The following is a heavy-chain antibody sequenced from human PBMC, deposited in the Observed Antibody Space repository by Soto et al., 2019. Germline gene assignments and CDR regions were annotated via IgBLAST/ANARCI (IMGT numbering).Heavy chain of an antibody. Sequence: GESLKISCKASGYTFTNSWIGWVRQTPGKGLEWMGIIFPGDSDTRYNPSFQGQVTISVDNSISTAYLRWSSLKASDTATYFCARHPSDRFDENYYYYRFDYWGQGTLVTVSS. CDR2: IFPGDSDT. J-gene: IGHJ4*02. CDR3: ARHPSDRFDENYYYYRFDY. CDR1: GYTFTNSW. D-gene: IGHD3-16*01. V-gene: IGHV5-51*01.